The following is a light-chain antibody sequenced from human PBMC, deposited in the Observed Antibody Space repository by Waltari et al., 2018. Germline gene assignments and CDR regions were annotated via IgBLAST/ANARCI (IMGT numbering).Light chain of an antibody. V-gene: IGKV3-11*01. J-gene: IGKJ3*01. CDR2: DAS. Sequence: EIVLTQSPATLSMSPGERATLSCRPSQSVNKYLAWYQQRPGQAPRLLIYDASNRATGIPARFSGSGSGTEFTLTISSLEPEDFALYYCQHRGTWPLSFGPGTTV. CDR1: QSVNKY. CDR3: QHRGTWPLS.